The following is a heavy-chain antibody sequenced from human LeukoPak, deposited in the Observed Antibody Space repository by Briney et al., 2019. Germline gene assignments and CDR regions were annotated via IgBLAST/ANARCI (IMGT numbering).Heavy chain of an antibody. D-gene: IGHD6-13*01. Sequence: PWETLSLTCAVSGYSISSGYYWIWIRQPPGKGLEWIGSLYHSDSIYYNPSLESRVTMSVDTSKNQFSLKLSFVTAADTAVYYCARQHDSYHYYYVDVWGTGTTVTVSS. V-gene: IGHV4-38-2*01. CDR3: ARQHDSYHYYYVDV. J-gene: IGHJ6*03. CDR1: GYSISSGYY. CDR2: LYHSDSI.